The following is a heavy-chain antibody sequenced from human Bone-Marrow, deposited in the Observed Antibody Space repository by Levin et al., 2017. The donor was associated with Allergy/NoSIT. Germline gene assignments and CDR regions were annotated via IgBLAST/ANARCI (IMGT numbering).Heavy chain of an antibody. V-gene: IGHV3-43D*04. Sequence: SCAASGFSFDDYAMHWVRQAPGKGLEWVSLISRDGGRISYVDSVKGRFSISRDNSKNSLYLQMNSLRPEDTALYFCVKDFRYCSGNACYADYGMDVWGQGTTVTVSS. CDR2: ISRDGGRI. D-gene: IGHD2-15*01. CDR3: VKDFRYCSGNACYADYGMDV. CDR1: GFSFDDYA. J-gene: IGHJ6*02.